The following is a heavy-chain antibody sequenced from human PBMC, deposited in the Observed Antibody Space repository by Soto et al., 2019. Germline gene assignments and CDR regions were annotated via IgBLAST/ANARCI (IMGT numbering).Heavy chain of an antibody. J-gene: IGHJ3*02. CDR2: ISSSSSYI. CDR1: GFTFSSYA. V-gene: IGHV3-21*01. Sequence: EVQLLESGGGLVQAGGSLRLSCAASGFTFSSYAMSWVRQAPGKGLEWVSAISSSSSYIYYADSVKGRFTISRDNAKNSLYLQRNSLGAGDTAVYYWAGGGELGDAFDIWGQGTMVTVSS. CDR3: AGGGELGDAFDI. D-gene: IGHD7-27*01.